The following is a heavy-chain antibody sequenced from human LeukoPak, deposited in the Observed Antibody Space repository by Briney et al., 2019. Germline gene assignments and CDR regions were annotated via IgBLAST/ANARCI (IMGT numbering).Heavy chain of an antibody. CDR3: ARAKRLGY. J-gene: IGHJ4*02. V-gene: IGHV3-11*04. CDR2: IGSSGSTI. CDR1: GFTFSDHY. D-gene: IGHD3-16*01. Sequence: GGSLRLSCAASGFTFSDHYMGWIRPAPGKGLEWVSYIGSSGSTIYYADSVKGRFTISRDNAKDSLYLQMNSLRTQDTAVYYCARAKRLGYWGQGTLVTVSS.